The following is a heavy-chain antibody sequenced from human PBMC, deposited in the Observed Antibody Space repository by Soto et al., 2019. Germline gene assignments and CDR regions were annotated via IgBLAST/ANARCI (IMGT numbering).Heavy chain of an antibody. J-gene: IGHJ3*02. V-gene: IGHV3-74*01. D-gene: IGHD5-18*01. CDR2: ITGAGDGT. Sequence: EVQLVESGGGLVQPGGSLRLSCVASGFTIENSVMHWVRQTPGKGLMWVSRITGAGDGTLYADSVKGRFTISRDNAKNTVYLHMTGLRVEETAVYYCARAQKWRQLSLNVFDIWGQGTTVTVSS. CDR1: GFTIENSV. CDR3: ARAQKWRQLSLNVFDI.